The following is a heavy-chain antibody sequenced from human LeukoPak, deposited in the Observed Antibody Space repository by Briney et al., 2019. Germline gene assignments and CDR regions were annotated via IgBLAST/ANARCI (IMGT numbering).Heavy chain of an antibody. D-gene: IGHD4/OR15-4a*01. CDR1: GPSFSSYY. CDR2: IYSRGST. Sequence: SETLSLTCTASGPSFSSYYWNWIRQPAGRGLARIGRIYSRGSTDYNPSLKSRVTVSADTSKNQFSLKVTSVNAADTAVYYCAREGAGATPFDFWGQGTLVSVSS. J-gene: IGHJ4*02. V-gene: IGHV4-4*07. CDR3: AREGAGATPFDF.